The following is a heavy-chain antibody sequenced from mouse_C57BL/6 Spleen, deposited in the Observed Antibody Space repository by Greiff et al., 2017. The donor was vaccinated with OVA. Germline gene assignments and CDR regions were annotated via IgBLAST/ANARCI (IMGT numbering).Heavy chain of an antibody. CDR2: ISSGGSYT. V-gene: IGHV5-6*01. J-gene: IGHJ2*01. CDR1: GFTFSSYG. CDR3: ARLLTGTYFDY. Sequence: EVKLMESGGDLVKPGGSLKLSCAASGFTFSSYGMSWVRQTPDKRLEWVATISSGGSYTYYPDSVKGRFTISRDNAKNTLYLQMSSLKSEDTAMYYCARLLTGTYFDYWGQGTTLTVSS. D-gene: IGHD4-1*01.